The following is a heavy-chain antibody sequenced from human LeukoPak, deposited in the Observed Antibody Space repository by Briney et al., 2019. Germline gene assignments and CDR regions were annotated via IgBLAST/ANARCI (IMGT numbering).Heavy chain of an antibody. CDR1: GFTVGNNC. V-gene: IGHV3-53*01. CDR2: IYSGGST. J-gene: IGHJ4*02. Sequence: GGSLRLSCAASGFTVGNNCMSWVRQAPGKGLEWVSLIYSGGSTFYADSVKGRFTISRDNSKNTLYLQMNSLRAEDTAVYYCAKVAAAGTEYFDYWGQGTLVTVSS. CDR3: AKVAAAGTEYFDY. D-gene: IGHD6-13*01.